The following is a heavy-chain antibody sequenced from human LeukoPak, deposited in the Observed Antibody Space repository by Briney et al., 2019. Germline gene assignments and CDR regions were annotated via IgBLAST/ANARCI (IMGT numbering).Heavy chain of an antibody. J-gene: IGHJ4*02. CDR2: IIPIFGTA. V-gene: IGHV1-69*05. CDR3: ARADDTLGGAAINFDY. Sequence: SVKVSCKASGGTFSSYAISWVRQAPGQGLEWMGGIIPIFGTANYAQKFQGRVTMTRNTSINTAYMELSSLRSEDTAVYYCARADDTLGGAAINFDYWGQGTLVTVSS. D-gene: IGHD1-26*01. CDR1: GGTFSSYA.